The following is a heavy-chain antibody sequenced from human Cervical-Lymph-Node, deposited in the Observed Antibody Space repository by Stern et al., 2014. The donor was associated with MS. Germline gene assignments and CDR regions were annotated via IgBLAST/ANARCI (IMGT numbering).Heavy chain of an antibody. CDR1: GYTFSRYG. CDR2: VRGHNGKT. D-gene: IGHD3-10*01. Sequence: DQLVESGPEVKKPGASVKVSCTASGYTFSRYGIGWVRQAPGKGLEWMGGVRGHNGKTNYAKKWQGRVAVTTDTATKTAYMEVRSLTSDDTAVYFCARDAGGYFYAMDVWGQGTTVIVS. CDR3: ARDAGGYFYAMDV. J-gene: IGHJ6*02. V-gene: IGHV1-18*01.